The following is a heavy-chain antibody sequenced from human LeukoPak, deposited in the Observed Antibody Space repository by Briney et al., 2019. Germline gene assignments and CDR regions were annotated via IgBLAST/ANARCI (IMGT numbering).Heavy chain of an antibody. CDR2: IYHSGST. V-gene: IGHV4-30-2*01. Sequence: PSETLSLTCAVSGGSISSGGYSWSWIRQPPGKGLEWIGYIYHSGSTYYNPSLKSRVTISVDRSKNQFSLKLSSVTAADTAVYYCARAGLGDHRWYLDYWGQGTLVTVSS. CDR1: GGSISSGGYS. J-gene: IGHJ4*02. CDR3: ARAGLGDHRWYLDY. D-gene: IGHD3-16*01.